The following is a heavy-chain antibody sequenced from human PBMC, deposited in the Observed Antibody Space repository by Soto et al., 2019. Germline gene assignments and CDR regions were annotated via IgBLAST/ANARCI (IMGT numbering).Heavy chain of an antibody. CDR2: ISGSGGST. CDR1: GFTFSSYA. J-gene: IGHJ5*02. D-gene: IGHD5-12*01. V-gene: IGHV3-23*01. CDR3: AKDPAKSWRYSGYDFVRFGWFDP. Sequence: EVQLLESGGGLVQPGGSLRLSCAASGFTFSSYAMSWVRQAPGKGLEWVSAISGSGGSTYYADSVKGRFTISRDNSKNTLYLQMNSLRAEDTAVYYCAKDPAKSWRYSGYDFVRFGWFDPWGQGTLVTVSS.